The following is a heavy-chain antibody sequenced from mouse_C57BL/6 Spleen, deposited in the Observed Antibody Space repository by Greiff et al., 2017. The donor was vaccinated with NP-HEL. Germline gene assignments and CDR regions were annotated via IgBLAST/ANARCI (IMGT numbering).Heavy chain of an antibody. V-gene: IGHV3-6*01. CDR2: ISYDGSN. CDR1: GYSITSGYY. CDR3: ARGDGYVYFDY. Sequence: EVQLQQSGPGLVKPSQSLSLTCSVTGYSITSGYYWNWIRQFPGNKLEWMGYISYDGSNNYNPSLKNRISITRDTSKNQFFLKLNSVTTEDTATYYCARGDGYVYFDYWGQGTTLTVSS. D-gene: IGHD2-2*01. J-gene: IGHJ2*01.